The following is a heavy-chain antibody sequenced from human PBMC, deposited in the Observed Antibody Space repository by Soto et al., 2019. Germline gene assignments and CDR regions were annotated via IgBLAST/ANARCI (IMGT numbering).Heavy chain of an antibody. CDR3: AKDIIVGSWHYYGMDV. D-gene: IGHD6-13*01. Sequence: GGSLRLSCAAPGFTFSSYAMSWVRQAPGKGLEWVSAISGSGGSTYYADSVKGRFTISRDNSKNTLYLQMNSLRAEDTALYYCAKDIIVGSWHYYGMDVWGQGTTVTVSS. J-gene: IGHJ6*02. CDR1: GFTFSSYA. V-gene: IGHV3-23*01. CDR2: ISGSGGST.